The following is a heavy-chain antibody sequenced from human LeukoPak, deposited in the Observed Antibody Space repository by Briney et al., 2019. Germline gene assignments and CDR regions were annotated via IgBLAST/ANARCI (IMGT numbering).Heavy chain of an antibody. J-gene: IGHJ1*01. CDR2: ISSGGDIM. V-gene: IGHV3-11*01. Sequence: GGSLRLSCAASGLRFSDYYVSWIRQAPGKGLQWVSYISSGGDIMHYADSVKGRFTSSRDNAKNSGYLEMNSLGAEDTAVYYCATNLIGAGEYFQQWGQGNLVTVSS. CDR3: ATNLIGAGEYFQQ. D-gene: IGHD2/OR15-2a*01. CDR1: GLRFSDYY.